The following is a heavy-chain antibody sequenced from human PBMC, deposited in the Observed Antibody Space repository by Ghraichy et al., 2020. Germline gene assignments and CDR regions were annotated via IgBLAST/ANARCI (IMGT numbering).Heavy chain of an antibody. D-gene: IGHD6-13*01. CDR2: INHSGST. V-gene: IGHV4-34*01. CDR1: GGSFSGNY. J-gene: IGHJ4*02. Sequence: LNISCAVYGGSFSGNYWSWIRQPPGKGLEWIGEINHSGSTNYNPSLKSRVTISVDTSKNQFSLRLSSVTAADTAVYYCARDEYRSTWYNWGQGTLVTVSS. CDR3: ARDEYRSTWYN.